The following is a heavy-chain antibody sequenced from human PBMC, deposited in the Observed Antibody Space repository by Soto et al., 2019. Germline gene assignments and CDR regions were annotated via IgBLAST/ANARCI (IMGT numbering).Heavy chain of an antibody. V-gene: IGHV1-8*02. CDR1: GYSFTDYK. Sequence: ASVKVSCKTSGYSFTDYKLHWVRQAPGQGLEWMGWMNPNSGNTGYAQKFQGRVTMTRNTSISTAYMELSSLRSEDTAVYYCARGHSGYDFSAFDIWGQGTTVTVSS. J-gene: IGHJ3*02. D-gene: IGHD5-12*01. CDR3: ARGHSGYDFSAFDI. CDR2: MNPNSGNT.